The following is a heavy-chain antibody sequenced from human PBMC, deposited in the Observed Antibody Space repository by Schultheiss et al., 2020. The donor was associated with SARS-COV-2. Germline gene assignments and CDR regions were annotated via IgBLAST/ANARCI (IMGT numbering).Heavy chain of an antibody. Sequence: GGSLRLSCAASGFTFSSYSMYWVRQAPGKGLEWVSSISSSSSYIYYADSVKGRFTISRDNAKNSLYLQMNSLRAEDTAVYYCARASPYGHDFDYWGQGTLVTVSS. V-gene: IGHV3-21*01. CDR1: GFTFSSYS. D-gene: IGHD3-10*01. CDR3: ARASPYGHDFDY. CDR2: ISSSSSYI. J-gene: IGHJ4*02.